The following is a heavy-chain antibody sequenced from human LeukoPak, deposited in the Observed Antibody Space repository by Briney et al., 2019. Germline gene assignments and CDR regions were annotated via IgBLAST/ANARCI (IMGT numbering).Heavy chain of an antibody. CDR2: IWYDGSNK. CDR3: AKDSHYDFWSGYSPLGYMDV. Sequence: GGSLRLSCAASGFTFSSYGMHWVRQAPGKGLEWVAVIWYDGSNKYYADSVKGRFTISRDNSKNTLYLQMNSLRAEDTAVYYCAKDSHYDFWSGYSPLGYMDVWGKGTTVTVSS. V-gene: IGHV3-33*06. J-gene: IGHJ6*03. CDR1: GFTFSSYG. D-gene: IGHD3-3*01.